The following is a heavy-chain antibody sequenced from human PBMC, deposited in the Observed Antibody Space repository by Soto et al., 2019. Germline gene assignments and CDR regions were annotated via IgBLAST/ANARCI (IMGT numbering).Heavy chain of an antibody. CDR1: GFRFSDHY. CDR3: AGDPYYYGSEF. CDR2: ISSGGTST. Sequence: GVSLRLSCAASGFRFSDHYMTWIRQAPGKGLEWVSKISSGGTSTYYAVSVKGRFTVSRDNAKDSLYLQMNSLRTEDTAVYYCAGDPYYYGSEFWGQGTLVTVSS. V-gene: IGHV3-11*01. D-gene: IGHD3-10*01. J-gene: IGHJ4*02.